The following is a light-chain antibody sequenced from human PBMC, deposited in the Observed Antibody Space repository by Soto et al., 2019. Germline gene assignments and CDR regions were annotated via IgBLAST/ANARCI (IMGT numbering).Light chain of an antibody. V-gene: IGKV1-39*01. Sequence: DIQMTQAPSSLSACVGDRVTVTCRASQSISSYLSWYRQKPGKAPELLIYAASTWHSGVPARFSGSGSLTYFTLTINTLRPEDFATYYCQQTCRSPWTFGQGTKVDIK. CDR3: QQTCRSPWT. J-gene: IGKJ1*01. CDR1: QSISSY. CDR2: AAS.